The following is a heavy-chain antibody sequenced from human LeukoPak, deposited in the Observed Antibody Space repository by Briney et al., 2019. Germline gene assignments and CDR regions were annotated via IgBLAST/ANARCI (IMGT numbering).Heavy chain of an antibody. CDR2: IKQDGSEQ. J-gene: IGHJ4*02. CDR1: GFTFSSYW. V-gene: IGHV3-7*01. Sequence: PGGSLRLSCAASGFTFSSYWMSGVRQAPGKGLELVANIKQDGSEQYYVDSVKGRFTISRDNAKNSLYLQMNSLRAEDTAVYYCATYSYYDFWSGYYTSTGPQGRAFDYWGQGTLVTVSS. D-gene: IGHD3-3*01. CDR3: ATYSYYDFWSGYYTSTGPQGRAFDY.